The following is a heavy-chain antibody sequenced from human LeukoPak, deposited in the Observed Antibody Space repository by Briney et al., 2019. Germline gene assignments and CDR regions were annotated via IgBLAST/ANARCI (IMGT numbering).Heavy chain of an antibody. D-gene: IGHD3-10*01. CDR1: GGSFSGYY. CDR3: AKGKLKKLLSQFFDY. J-gene: IGHJ4*02. Sequence: ETLSLTCAVYGGSFSGYYWSWIRQAPGKGLEWVSTISGSGGSTYYADSVKGRFTISRDNSKNTLYLQMNSLRAEDTAVYYCAKGKLKKLLSQFFDYWGQGTLVTVSS. V-gene: IGHV3-23*01. CDR2: ISGSGGST.